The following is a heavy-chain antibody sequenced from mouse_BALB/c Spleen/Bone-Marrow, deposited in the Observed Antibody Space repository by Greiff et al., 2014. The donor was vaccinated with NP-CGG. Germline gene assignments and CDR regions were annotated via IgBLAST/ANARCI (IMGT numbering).Heavy chain of an antibody. CDR3: ARDGSSLYWYFDV. Sequence: DVMLVESGGGLVQPGGSLRLSCATSGFTFTDYYMSWVRQPPGQALEWLAFIRNKANGYTTEYSASVKGRFTISRDNSQSILYLQMNTLRAEDSATYYCARDGSSLYWYFDVWGAGTTVTVSS. D-gene: IGHD1-1*01. CDR2: IRNKANGYTT. J-gene: IGHJ1*01. V-gene: IGHV7-3*02. CDR1: GFTFTDYY.